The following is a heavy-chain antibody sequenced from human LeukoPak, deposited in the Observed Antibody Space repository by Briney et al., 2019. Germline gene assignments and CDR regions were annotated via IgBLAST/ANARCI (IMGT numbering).Heavy chain of an antibody. V-gene: IGHV4-59*01. D-gene: IGHD3-22*01. CDR3: GGVFFGGYPGNYNNVMDV. J-gene: IGHJ6*02. CDR2: IYYSGST. CDR1: GGSISSYY. Sequence: PSETLSLTCTVSGGSISSYYWSWIRQPPGKGLEWIGYIYYSGSTNYNPSLKSRVTISVDTSKSQFSLKLSSVTAADTAVYYCGGVFFGGYPGNYNNVMDVGGQGTTVTVSS.